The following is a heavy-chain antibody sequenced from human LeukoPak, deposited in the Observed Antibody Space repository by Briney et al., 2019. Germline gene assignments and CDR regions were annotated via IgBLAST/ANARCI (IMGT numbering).Heavy chain of an antibody. V-gene: IGHV4-39*07. CDR3: ARDRPDYYDSSGSWGY. CDR1: GGSISSSSYY. Sequence: SETLSLTCTVSGGSISSSSYYWGWIRQPPGKGLEWIGSIYYSGSTYYNPSLKSRVTISVDTSKNQFSLKLSSVTAADTAVYYCARDRPDYYDSSGSWGYWGQGTLVTVSS. D-gene: IGHD3-22*01. J-gene: IGHJ4*02. CDR2: IYYSGST.